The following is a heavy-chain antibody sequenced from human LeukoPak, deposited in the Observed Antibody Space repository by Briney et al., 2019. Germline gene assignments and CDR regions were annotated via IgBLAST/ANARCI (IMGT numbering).Heavy chain of an antibody. CDR2: IYYSGST. D-gene: IGHD3-10*01. CDR1: GGSISSYY. CDR3: ARRAYGSGSYPFDP. Sequence: SETLSLTCTVSGGSISSYYWSWIRQPPGKGLEWIGYIYYSGSTNYNPSLKSRVTISLDTSKNQFPLKLTSVTAADTAVYSCARRAYGSGSYPFDPWGQGALVTVSS. J-gene: IGHJ5*02. V-gene: IGHV4-59*08.